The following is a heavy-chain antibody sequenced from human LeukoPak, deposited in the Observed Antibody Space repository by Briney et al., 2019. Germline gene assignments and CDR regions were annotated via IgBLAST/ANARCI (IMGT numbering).Heavy chain of an antibody. J-gene: IGHJ6*03. CDR2: IWYDGSNK. CDR1: GFTFSSYG. Sequence: GGSLRLSCAASGFTFSSYGMHWVRQAPGKGLEWVAVIWYDGSNKYYADSVKGRFTISRDNSKNTLYLQMNNLRAEDTAVYYCAKAGYSSSSFDYYYYMAVWGKGTTVTVSS. D-gene: IGHD6-6*01. V-gene: IGHV3-33*06. CDR3: AKAGYSSSSFDYYYYMAV.